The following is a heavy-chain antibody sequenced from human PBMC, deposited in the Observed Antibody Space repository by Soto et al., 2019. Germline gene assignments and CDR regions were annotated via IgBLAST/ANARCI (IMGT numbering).Heavy chain of an antibody. J-gene: IGHJ3*01. CDR3: ARGGNLAFHV. CDR1: GFNVSDHY. Sequence: VQLVESGGGLIQPGGSLRISCAGSGFNVSDHYISWVRQAPGKGLEGLGSIHSGGGTYYEDYVKDRFTISRDDSRNTLYLQMNSLRGEDTAVYYCARGGNLAFHVWGQGTMVTVSS. CDR2: IHSGGGT. V-gene: IGHV3-53*01. D-gene: IGHD4-4*01.